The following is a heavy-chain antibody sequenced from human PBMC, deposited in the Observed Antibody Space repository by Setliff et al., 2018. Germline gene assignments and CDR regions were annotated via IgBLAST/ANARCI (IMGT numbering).Heavy chain of an antibody. CDR2: IYTTGTT. D-gene: IGHD2-21*01. Sequence: SETLSLTCTVSGGSLSSGSNYWGWFRQPAGKGLEWIGRIYTTGTTNYSPSLTGRVTLSADTSKNQISLKLSSVSAADTAVYYCAREFVVISFVKNIHHHYGMDVWGQGTTVTVSS. CDR1: GGSLSSGSNY. J-gene: IGHJ6*02. V-gene: IGHV4-61*02. CDR3: AREFVVISFVKNIHHHYGMDV.